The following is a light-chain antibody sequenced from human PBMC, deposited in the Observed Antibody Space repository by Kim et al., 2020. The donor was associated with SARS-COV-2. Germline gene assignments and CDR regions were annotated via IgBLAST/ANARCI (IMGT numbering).Light chain of an antibody. J-gene: IGLJ3*02. CDR3: ETWDSNTRV. CDR2: LEGSGNS. Sequence: QSVLTQSSSASASLGSSVKLTCTLSSGHSSYIIAWHQQQPGKAPRYLMKLEGSGNSNKGSGVPDRFSGSSSGADRYLTISNLQSEDEADYYCETWDSNTRVFGGGTKLTVL. CDR1: SGHSSYI. V-gene: IGLV4-60*03.